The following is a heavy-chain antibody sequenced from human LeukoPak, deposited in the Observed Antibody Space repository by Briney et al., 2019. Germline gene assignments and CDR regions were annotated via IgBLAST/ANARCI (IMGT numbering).Heavy chain of an antibody. V-gene: IGHV3-11*01. D-gene: IGHD1-1*01. CDR1: GFTFSDYY. Sequence: GGSLRLSCAASGFTFSDYYMSWIRQAPGKGLEWVSYIRSSDTTISYADSVKGRFTISRDNADNSLYLQMNDLRADDTAVYYCARVHRWKFDYWGQGTLVTVSS. CDR2: IRSSDTTI. J-gene: IGHJ4*02. CDR3: ARVHRWKFDY.